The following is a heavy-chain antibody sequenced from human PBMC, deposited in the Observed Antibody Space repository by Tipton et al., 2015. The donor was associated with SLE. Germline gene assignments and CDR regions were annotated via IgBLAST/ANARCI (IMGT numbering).Heavy chain of an antibody. V-gene: IGHV3-72*01. CDR2: IRNRVNRYTT. J-gene: IGHJ4*02. D-gene: IGHD6-19*01. CDR3: ARARSSDWGSDFSDY. Sequence: GSLRLSCAASGFTFSDHYMDWVRQAPGKGLEWVGRIRNRVNRYTTEYAASVKGRFTISRDDSESSLYLQMSSLRTEDTAVYYCARARSSDWGSDFSDYWGQGTLVTVSS. CDR1: GFTFSDHY.